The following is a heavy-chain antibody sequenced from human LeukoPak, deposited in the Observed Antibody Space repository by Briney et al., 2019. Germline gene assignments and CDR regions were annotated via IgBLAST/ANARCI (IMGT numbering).Heavy chain of an antibody. V-gene: IGHV3-53*01. J-gene: IGHJ4*02. Sequence: PGGSLRLSCAASGFTVSSNYMGWVRQAPGKGLEYVSVIYSGGNTYYAGSVKGRFTISRDNSKNTVYLQMNSLRAEDTAVFYCARLVATTGRLYFDYWGQGNPVTVSS. CDR2: IYSGGNT. CDR1: GFTVSSNY. CDR3: ARLVATTGRLYFDY. D-gene: IGHD1-1*01.